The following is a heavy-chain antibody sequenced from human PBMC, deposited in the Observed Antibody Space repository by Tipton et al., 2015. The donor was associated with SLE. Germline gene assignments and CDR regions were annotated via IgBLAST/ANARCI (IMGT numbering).Heavy chain of an antibody. CDR2: ISSSSSYI. CDR1: GFTFSSYS. V-gene: IGHV3-21*03. Sequence: SLRLSCAASGFTFSSYSMNWVRQAPGKGLEWVSSISSSSSYIYYADSVKGRFTISRENAKNSLYLQMNSLRAEDTAVYYCAREEIVLVVYTIMDVWGQGTTVTVSS. CDR3: AREEIVLVVYTIMDV. J-gene: IGHJ6*02. D-gene: IGHD2-8*02.